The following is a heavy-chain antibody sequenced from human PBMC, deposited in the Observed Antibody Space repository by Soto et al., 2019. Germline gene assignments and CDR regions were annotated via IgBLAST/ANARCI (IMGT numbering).Heavy chain of an antibody. J-gene: IGHJ6*04. CDR1: GDSVSSNSAA. CDR2: TYYRSKWYN. D-gene: IGHD3-3*01. V-gene: IGHV6-1*01. Sequence: SQTLSLTCAISGDSVSSNSAAWNWIRQSPSRGLEWLGRTYYRSKWYNDYAVSVKSRITINPDTSKNQFSLQLNSVTPEDTAVYYCARAVDYFWSGYYSRRYHLSVWGKGTTVTVSS. CDR3: ARAVDYFWSGYYSRRYHLSV.